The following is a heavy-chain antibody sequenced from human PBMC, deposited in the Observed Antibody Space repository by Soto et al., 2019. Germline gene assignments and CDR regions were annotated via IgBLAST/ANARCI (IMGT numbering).Heavy chain of an antibody. CDR2: FAPQEGKI. CDR1: AYMLTELS. CDR3: VADPRKIGTTGGFDL. D-gene: IGHD1-7*01. J-gene: IGHJ3*01. V-gene: IGHV1-24*01. Sequence: ASVTVSCKVSAYMLTELSMHWVRQAPGKGLEWMGGFAPQEGKISYPQNFQGRVTMTEDIHTHPVYMELRSLATEDTSGYYCVADPRKIGTTGGFDLWGQGTTVTVSS.